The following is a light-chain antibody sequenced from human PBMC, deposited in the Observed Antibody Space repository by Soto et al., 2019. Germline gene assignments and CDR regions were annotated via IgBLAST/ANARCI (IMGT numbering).Light chain of an antibody. V-gene: IGKV3-11*01. J-gene: IGKJ5*01. CDR2: DAS. CDR3: QQRSTRPPIS. CDR1: QSVDND. Sequence: EIWVALSPARLSMYRSERSRRSWSASQSVDNDLAWYQQKPGQPPRLLIYDASTRAPGIPARFSGSGSGTDFTLTISSLVPEDFAVYYCQQRSTRPPISSGQRTRPEI.